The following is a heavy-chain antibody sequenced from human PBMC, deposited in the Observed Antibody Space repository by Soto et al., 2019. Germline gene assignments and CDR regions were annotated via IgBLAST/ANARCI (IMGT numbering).Heavy chain of an antibody. Sequence: GGSLRLSCAASGFTFSSYAMSWVRQAPGKGLEWVSAISGSGGSTYYADSVKGRFTISRDNSKNTLYLQMNSLRAEDTAVYYCAKTYYDFWSGYYPIDYWGQGTLVTVSS. CDR3: AKTYYDFWSGYYPIDY. V-gene: IGHV3-23*01. J-gene: IGHJ4*02. CDR2: ISGSGGST. CDR1: GFTFSSYA. D-gene: IGHD3-3*01.